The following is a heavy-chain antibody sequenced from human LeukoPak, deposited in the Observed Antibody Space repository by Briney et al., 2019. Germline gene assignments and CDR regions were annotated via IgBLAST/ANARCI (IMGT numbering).Heavy chain of an antibody. D-gene: IGHD6-6*01. Sequence: SVKVSCKASRGTFSSYAISWGRQAPGQGLGWMGGIIPIFGTANYAQKFQGRVTITTDESTSTAYMELSSLRSEDTAVYYCARGYSSSWFWFDPWGQGTLVTVSS. V-gene: IGHV1-69*05. CDR1: RGTFSSYA. CDR2: IIPIFGTA. CDR3: ARGYSSSWFWFDP. J-gene: IGHJ5*02.